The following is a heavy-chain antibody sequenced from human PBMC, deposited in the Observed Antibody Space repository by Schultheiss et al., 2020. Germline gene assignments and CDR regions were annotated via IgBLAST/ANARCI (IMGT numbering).Heavy chain of an antibody. CDR1: GYTFTGYY. V-gene: IGHV1-18*04. D-gene: IGHD3-22*01. J-gene: IGHJ3*02. CDR3: SRADRDSSGYYPHDAFDI. Sequence: ASVKVSCKASGYTFTGYYMHWVRQAPGQGLEWMGWISGYNGNNNYAQKLQGRVTMTTDTSTSTAYMELRSLRSDDTAVYYCSRADRDSSGYYPHDAFDIWGQGTMVTVSS. CDR2: ISGYNGNN.